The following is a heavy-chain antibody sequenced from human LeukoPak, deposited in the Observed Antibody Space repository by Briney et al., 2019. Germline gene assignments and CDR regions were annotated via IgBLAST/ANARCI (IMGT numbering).Heavy chain of an antibody. CDR2: IYYSGST. CDR1: GGSISSYY. CDR3: ARDDYGSGSSLFDY. J-gene: IGHJ4*02. Sequence: PSETLSLTCTVSGGSISSYYWSWIRQPPGKGLEWIGYIYYSGSTNYNPSLKSRVTISVDTSKNQFSLKLSSVTAADTAVYYCARDDYGSGSSLFDYWGQGTLVTVSS. D-gene: IGHD3-10*01. V-gene: IGHV4-59*12.